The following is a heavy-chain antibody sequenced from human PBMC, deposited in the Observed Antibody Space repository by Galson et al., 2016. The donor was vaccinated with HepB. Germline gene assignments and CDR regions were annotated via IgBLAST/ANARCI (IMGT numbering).Heavy chain of an antibody. D-gene: IGHD3-10*01. V-gene: IGHV3-30*18. CDR3: AKDGGSGTYYNVPTFSPFDS. CDR1: GFTFSGYG. J-gene: IGHJ4*02. Sequence: SGFTFSGYGMHWVRQAPGKGLEWVALISFDGSDQDYADSVKGRFTVSRDNSKNTLYLQMNSLRPEDTAVYYCAKDGGSGTYYNVPTFSPFDSWGQGTLVTVSS. CDR2: ISFDGSDQ.